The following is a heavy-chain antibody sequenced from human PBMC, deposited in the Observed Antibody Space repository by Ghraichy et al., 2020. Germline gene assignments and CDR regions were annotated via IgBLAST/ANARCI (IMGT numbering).Heavy chain of an antibody. V-gene: IGHV3-48*02. J-gene: IGHJ6*02. D-gene: IGHD4-23*01. CDR1: GFTFGRYS. CDR3: AKGSKVARFYYYGDIDV. Sequence: GGSLRLSCVGSGFTFGRYSMNWVRQSPGKGLEWVSYITGNGSCRTYADSVKGRFTISRDNARNTLYLEMNSLRDEDTAVYYCAKGSKVARFYYYGDIDVWGQGTMVTVSS. CDR2: ITGNGSCR.